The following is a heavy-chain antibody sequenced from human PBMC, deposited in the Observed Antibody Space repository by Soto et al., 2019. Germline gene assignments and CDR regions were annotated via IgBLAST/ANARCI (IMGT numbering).Heavy chain of an antibody. CDR1: DYTFTNYG. V-gene: IGHV1-18*01. D-gene: IGHD1-26*01. CDR2: ISAYNGNT. CDR3: ARGIEPYYFDY. J-gene: IGHJ4*02. Sequence: GASVKVSCKASDYTFTNYGISWVQQAPGQGLEWMGWISAYNGNTNYAQKLQGRVTMPTDTSTSTAYMELRSLRSEDTAVYYCARGIEPYYFDYWGQGTLVTVSS.